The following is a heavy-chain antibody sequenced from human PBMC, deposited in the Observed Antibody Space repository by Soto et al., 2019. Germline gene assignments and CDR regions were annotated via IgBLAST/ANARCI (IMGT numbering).Heavy chain of an antibody. CDR2: IKSKTNGGTT. CDR3: NRPHIAVVVAATSTAFDI. Sequence: PVGSLRLSCAASGFTFSNAWMSWVRQAPGKGLELVGRIKSKTNGGTTDYAAPVKGTFNISRDDSKNTLYLQMTSLKTEDTAVYYCNRPHIAVVVAATSTAFDIWGQGTMVTVS. J-gene: IGHJ3*02. D-gene: IGHD2-15*01. V-gene: IGHV3-15*01. CDR1: GFTFSNAW.